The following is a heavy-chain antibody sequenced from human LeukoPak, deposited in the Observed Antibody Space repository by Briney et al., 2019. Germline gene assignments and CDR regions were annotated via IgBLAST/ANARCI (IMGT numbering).Heavy chain of an antibody. CDR1: GYTFTGYY. CDR2: INPNSGGT. Sequence: GASVKVSCKASGYTFTGYYMHWVRQAPGQGLEWMGWINPNSGGTNYAQKFQGRVTMTRDTSISTAYMELSRLRSDDTAVYYCARGLYDSSGYYYVQFDYWGQGTLVTVSS. V-gene: IGHV1-2*02. J-gene: IGHJ4*02. CDR3: ARGLYDSSGYYYVQFDY. D-gene: IGHD3-22*01.